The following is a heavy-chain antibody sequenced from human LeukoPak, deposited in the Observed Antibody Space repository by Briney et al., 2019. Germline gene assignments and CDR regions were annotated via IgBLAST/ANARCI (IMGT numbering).Heavy chain of an antibody. Sequence: PGGSLRLSCAASGFTFSTYWMTWVRQAPGKGLEGVANINQEGNKKYYVDSVTGGFTVSRDNAKNSLYLHMNSLRAEDTAVYYCARDPVDAPWGQGTLVTVSS. CDR3: ARDPVDAP. CDR2: INQEGNKK. CDR1: GFTFSTYW. J-gene: IGHJ5*02. V-gene: IGHV3-7*01.